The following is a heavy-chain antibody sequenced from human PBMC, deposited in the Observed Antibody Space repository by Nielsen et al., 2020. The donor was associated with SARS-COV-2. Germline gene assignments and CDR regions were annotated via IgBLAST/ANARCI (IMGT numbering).Heavy chain of an antibody. CDR3: ARLDGEGRKGAWSPTVNY. J-gene: IGHJ4*02. V-gene: IGHV5-51*01. CDR1: GYTFRNYW. Sequence: GESLQISCKASGYTFRNYWLGWVRQMPGKGLEWMGIVYPGDSETRYRPSFQGQVTISVDTSTPIVYLQWRSLKASDTAIYFCARLDGEGRKGAWSPTVNYWGQGTLVTVSS. D-gene: IGHD3-10*01. CDR2: VYPGDSET.